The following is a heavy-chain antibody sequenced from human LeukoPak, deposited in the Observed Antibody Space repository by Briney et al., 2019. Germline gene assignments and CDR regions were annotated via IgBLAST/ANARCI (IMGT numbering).Heavy chain of an antibody. CDR3: VKNRKPYYYDILTDYPYVFDI. V-gene: IGHV3-30*18. CDR2: ILYDWNNK. CDR1: GFPLSSFC. Sequence: GGVLRHSLLAPGFPLSSFCMPRGRPGPGQGVGWGATILYDWNNKYSADSVRGRFSISRDNSKNTLHLQMDSLRPDDTAVYYCVKNRKPYYYDILTDYPYVFDIWGQGTMVIVSS. J-gene: IGHJ3*02. D-gene: IGHD3-9*01.